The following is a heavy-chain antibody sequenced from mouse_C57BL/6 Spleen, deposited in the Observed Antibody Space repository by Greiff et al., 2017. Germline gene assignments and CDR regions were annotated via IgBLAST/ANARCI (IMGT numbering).Heavy chain of an antibody. CDR1: GYAFSSYW. D-gene: IGHD2-4*01. CDR2: IYPGDGDT. V-gene: IGHV1-80*01. J-gene: IGHJ3*01. Sequence: QVQLQQSGAELVKPGASVTISCKASGYAFSSYWMNWVKQRPGKGLEWIGQIYPGDGDTNYNGKFKGKATLTADKSSSTAYMQLSSLTSEDSAVYFCARNYYDYDWFAYWGQGTLVTVSA. CDR3: ARNYYDYDWFAY.